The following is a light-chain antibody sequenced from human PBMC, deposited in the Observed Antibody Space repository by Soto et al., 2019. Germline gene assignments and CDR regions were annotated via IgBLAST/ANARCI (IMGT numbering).Light chain of an antibody. V-gene: IGKV1-5*01. CDR2: DAS. CDR3: QQYHTYYRT. Sequence: DIQMTQSPSTLSASVGYRVTVTCRASHNVNMWLAWYQQKPGKAPKLLIYDASSLQSGVPSRFTGRGSGTEFTLSISSLQPDDFATYYCQQYHTYYRTFGQGTKVDIK. J-gene: IGKJ1*01. CDR1: HNVNMW.